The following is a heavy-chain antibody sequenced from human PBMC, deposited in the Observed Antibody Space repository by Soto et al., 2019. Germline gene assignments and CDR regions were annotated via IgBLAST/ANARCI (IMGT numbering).Heavy chain of an antibody. J-gene: IGHJ4*02. V-gene: IGHV3-30*03. CDR3: ATSRDGYSFDY. Sequence: QVPLVESGGGVVQPGRSLRLSCAASGFTFSSYGMHWVRQAPGKGLEWVAVISYDGSNKYYADSVKGRFTISRDNSKNTLYLQMNSLRAEDTAVYYCATSRDGYSFDYWGQGTLVTVSS. CDR2: ISYDGSNK. D-gene: IGHD4-4*01. CDR1: GFTFSSYG.